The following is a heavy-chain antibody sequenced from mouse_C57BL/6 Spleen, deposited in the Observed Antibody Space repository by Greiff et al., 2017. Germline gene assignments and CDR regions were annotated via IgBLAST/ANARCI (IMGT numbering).Heavy chain of an antibody. J-gene: IGHJ2*01. CDR3: AREIRYYFDY. Sequence: QVQLQQSGPELVKPGASVKISCKASGYAFSSSWMNWVKQRPGKGLEWIGRIYPGDGDTNYNGKFKGKATLTADKSSSTAYMQLSSLPSEDSAVYFCAREIRYYFDYWGQGTTLTVSS. V-gene: IGHV1-82*01. CDR2: IYPGDGDT. CDR1: GYAFSSSW.